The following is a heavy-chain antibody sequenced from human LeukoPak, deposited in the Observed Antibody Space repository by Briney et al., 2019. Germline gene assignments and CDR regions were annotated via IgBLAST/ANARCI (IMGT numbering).Heavy chain of an antibody. D-gene: IGHD3-22*01. Sequence: GGSLRLSCAASGFAFSSYSMNWVRQAPGKGLEWVSSISSSSSYIYYADSVKGRFTISRDNAKNSLYLQMNSLRAEDTAVYYCARVGGGYISGYFDYWGQGTLVTVSS. CDR2: ISSSSSYI. V-gene: IGHV3-21*01. J-gene: IGHJ4*02. CDR3: ARVGGGYISGYFDY. CDR1: GFAFSSYS.